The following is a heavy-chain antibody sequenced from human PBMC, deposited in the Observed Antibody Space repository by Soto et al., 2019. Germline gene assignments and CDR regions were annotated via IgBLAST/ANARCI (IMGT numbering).Heavy chain of an antibody. Sequence: QVQLVQSGAEVKKPGASVKVSCKASGYTFTSYGISWVRQAPGQGLEWMGWISAYNGNTNYAQKLQGRVTMTTDTSTRTGERELRSLRSDDTGVYYCARVGTVAGRGDYWGQGSLVTGSS. D-gene: IGHD6-19*01. CDR2: ISAYNGNT. CDR1: GYTFTSYG. J-gene: IGHJ4*02. CDR3: ARVGTVAGRGDY. V-gene: IGHV1-18*01.